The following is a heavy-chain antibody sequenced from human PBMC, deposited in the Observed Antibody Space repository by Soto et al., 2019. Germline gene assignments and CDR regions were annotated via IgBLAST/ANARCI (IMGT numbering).Heavy chain of an antibody. Sequence: SETLSLTCAVYGGSFSGYYWSWIRQPPGKGLEWIGEINHSGSTNYNPSLKSRVTISVDTSKNQFSLKLSSVTAADTAVYYCARDVDTAMVLYYFDYWGQGTLVTVSS. J-gene: IGHJ4*02. CDR3: ARDVDTAMVLYYFDY. D-gene: IGHD5-18*01. V-gene: IGHV4-34*01. CDR1: GGSFSGYY. CDR2: INHSGST.